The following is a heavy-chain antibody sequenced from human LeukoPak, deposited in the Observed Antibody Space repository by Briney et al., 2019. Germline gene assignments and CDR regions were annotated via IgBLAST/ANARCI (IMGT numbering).Heavy chain of an antibody. CDR1: GYRFNAYW. CDR3: ARPNIASYYDSRGYDAFDV. J-gene: IGHJ3*01. V-gene: IGHV5-51*01. Sequence: ESLKISCKGSGYRFNAYWIAWVRQMPGKGLEWMGIIYPDDSDTRYSPSFQGQVTISADKSVSTAYLQWSSLKASDTAMYYCARPNIASYYDSRGYDAFDVWGQGTMVTVSS. CDR2: IYPDDSDT. D-gene: IGHD3-22*01.